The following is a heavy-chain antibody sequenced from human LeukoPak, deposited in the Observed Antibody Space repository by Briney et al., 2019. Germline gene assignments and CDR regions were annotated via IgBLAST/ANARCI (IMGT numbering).Heavy chain of an antibody. D-gene: IGHD6-13*01. V-gene: IGHV3-43D*03. Sequence: GGSLRLSCAASGFTFDDYAMHWVRQAPGKGLEWVSLISWDGGSTYYADSVKGRFTISRDNSKNSLYLQMNSLRAEDTALYYCAKDSSSSTRGIDYWGQGTLVTVSS. CDR1: GFTFDDYA. J-gene: IGHJ4*02. CDR2: ISWDGGST. CDR3: AKDSSSSTRGIDY.